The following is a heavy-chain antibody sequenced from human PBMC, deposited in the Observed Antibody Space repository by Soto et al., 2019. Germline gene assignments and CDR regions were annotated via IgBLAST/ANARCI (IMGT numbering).Heavy chain of an antibody. CDR2: INSDGSST. V-gene: IGHV3-74*01. CDR3: ARVGGLVVVAAIDY. J-gene: IGHJ4*02. D-gene: IGHD2-15*01. Sequence: GGSLRLSCAASGFTFSSYWMHWVRQAPGKGLVWVSRINSDGSSTSYADSVKGRFTISRDNAKNTLYLQMNSLRAEDTAVYYCARVGGLVVVAAIDYWGQGTLVTVSS. CDR1: GFTFSSYW.